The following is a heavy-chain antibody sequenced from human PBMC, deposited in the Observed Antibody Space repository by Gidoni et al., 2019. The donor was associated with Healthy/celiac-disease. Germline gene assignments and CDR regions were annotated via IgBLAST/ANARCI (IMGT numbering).Heavy chain of an antibody. J-gene: IGHJ6*02. CDR2: IYYSGST. Sequence: QLQLPASCPGLVKPPATLSLPCPVSGGSIRSSSYYWGWIRQPPGKGLEWIGSIYYSGSTYYNPSLKSRVTISVDTSKNQFSLKLSSVTAADTAVYYCARRDWYYYYYGMDVWGQGTTVTVSS. CDR3: ARRDWYYYYYGMDV. V-gene: IGHV4-39*01. D-gene: IGHD3-9*01. CDR1: GGSIRSSSYY.